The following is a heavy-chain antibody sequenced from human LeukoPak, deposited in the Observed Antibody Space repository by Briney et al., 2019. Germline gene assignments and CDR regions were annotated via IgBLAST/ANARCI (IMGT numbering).Heavy chain of an antibody. CDR3: AEAPNYWYFDL. V-gene: IGHV4-39*01. Sequence: SETLSLTCTVSGGSISSSNYYWGWIRQPPGKGLEWIGTIYYSGNTYYNPSLKSRVTISVDTSKNQFSLKLSSVTAADTAVYYCAEAPNYWYFDLWGRGTLVTVSS. CDR2: IYYSGNT. J-gene: IGHJ2*01. CDR1: GGSISSSNYY.